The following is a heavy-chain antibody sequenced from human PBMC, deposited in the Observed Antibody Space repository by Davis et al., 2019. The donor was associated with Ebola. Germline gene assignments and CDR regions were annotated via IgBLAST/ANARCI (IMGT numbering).Heavy chain of an antibody. V-gene: IGHV3-33*06. J-gene: IGHJ4*02. CDR2: IWYDGSNK. CDR3: AKFRNQLTLYGYYFDY. D-gene: IGHD3-10*02. Sequence: GESLKISCAASGFTFSSYGMHWVRQAPGKGLEWVAVIWYDGSNKYYADSVKGRFTISRDNSKNTLYLQMNSLRAEDTAVYYCAKFRNQLTLYGYYFDYWGQGTLVTVSS. CDR1: GFTFSSYG.